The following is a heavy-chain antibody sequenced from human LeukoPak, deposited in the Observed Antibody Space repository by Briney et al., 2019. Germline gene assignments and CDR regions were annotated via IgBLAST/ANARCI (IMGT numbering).Heavy chain of an antibody. D-gene: IGHD3-10*01. V-gene: IGHV4-61*01. J-gene: IGHJ4*02. Sequence: SETLSLTCTVSGASVRSRSHCWTWIRQPPGKGLEWIGYIYYSGSTDYNPSLKSRVTISVDTSKNQFSLKLSSVTPADTAVYYCAILLLRGVEADNCGPGTLVTVSS. CDR1: GASVRSRSHC. CDR2: IYYSGST. CDR3: AILLLRGVEADN.